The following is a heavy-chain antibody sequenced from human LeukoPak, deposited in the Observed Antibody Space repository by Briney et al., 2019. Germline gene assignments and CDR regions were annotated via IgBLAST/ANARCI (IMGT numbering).Heavy chain of an antibody. J-gene: IGHJ4*02. CDR2: ISGSGGST. CDR3: ATRGSQWLDNYFDY. D-gene: IGHD6-19*01. CDR1: GFTFSSYA. Sequence: GGSLRLSCAASGFTFSSYAMSWVRQAPGKGLEWVSAISGSGGSTYYADSVKGRFTISRDNSKNTLYLQTNSLRAEDTAVYYCATRGSQWLDNYFDYWGQGTLVTVSS. V-gene: IGHV3-23*01.